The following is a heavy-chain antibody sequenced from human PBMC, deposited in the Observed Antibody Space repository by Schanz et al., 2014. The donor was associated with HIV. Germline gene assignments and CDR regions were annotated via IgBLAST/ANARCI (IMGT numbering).Heavy chain of an antibody. Sequence: EVQLAESGGALVQPGGSLRLSCAVSGLTFRNYWMAWVRQAPGKGLEWVANINGDETEKYYVDSVRGRFTISRDNAKNSLYLQMNSLSDDDMAVYYCTTDQFGGYFVHWGQGALVTVSS. V-gene: IGHV3-7*01. CDR1: GLTFRNYW. J-gene: IGHJ4*02. CDR3: TTDQFGGYFVH. D-gene: IGHD5-12*01. CDR2: INGDETEK.